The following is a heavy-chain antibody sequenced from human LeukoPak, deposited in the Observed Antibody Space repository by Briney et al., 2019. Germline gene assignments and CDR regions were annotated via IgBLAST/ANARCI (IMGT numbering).Heavy chain of an antibody. V-gene: IGHV1-18*01. CDR3: ARDYDDNSWCFGY. D-gene: IGHD4-23*01. Sequence: ASVKVSCKTSVFTFTTYGINWVLQAPGQGLEWMGWISSYSGHTNYEQSLQGRVTMTRDTSTSTAYMELRSLRSDDTAVYYCARDYDDNSWCFGYWGQGTLVTVPS. CDR1: VFTFTTYG. J-gene: IGHJ4*02. CDR2: ISSYSGHT.